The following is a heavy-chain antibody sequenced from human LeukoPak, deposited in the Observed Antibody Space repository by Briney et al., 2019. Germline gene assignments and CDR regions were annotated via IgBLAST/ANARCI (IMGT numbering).Heavy chain of an antibody. Sequence: GESLKISCKGSGYSFTSCWIGWVRQMPGKGLEWMGIIYPGDSDTRYSLSFQGQVTISADKSISTAYLQWSSLKASDTAMYYCAAGSLVAVWAFDIWGQGTMVTVSS. CDR3: AAGSLVAVWAFDI. D-gene: IGHD6-19*01. J-gene: IGHJ3*02. V-gene: IGHV5-51*01. CDR2: IYPGDSDT. CDR1: GYSFTSCW.